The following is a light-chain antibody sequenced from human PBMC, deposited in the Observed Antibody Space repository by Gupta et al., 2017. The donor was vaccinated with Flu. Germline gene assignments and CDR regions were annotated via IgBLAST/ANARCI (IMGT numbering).Light chain of an antibody. Sequence: EAPNLLIYTTSTLHTGVPSRFSGSGSGTYFTLTISSLQPEDPAIYYCQHANSFPTTFGHVTRLEIK. J-gene: IGKJ5*01. V-gene: IGKV1-12*01. CDR3: QHANSFPTT. CDR2: TTS.